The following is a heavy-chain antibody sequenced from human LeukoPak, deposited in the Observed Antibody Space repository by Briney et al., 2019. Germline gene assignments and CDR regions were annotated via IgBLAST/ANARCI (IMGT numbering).Heavy chain of an antibody. V-gene: IGHV3-30-3*01. CDR1: GFTFSSYA. Sequence: GGSLRLSCAASGFTFSSYAMHWVRQAPGKGLEWVAVISYDGSNKYYADSVKGRFTISRDNSKNTLYLQMNSLRAEDTAVYYCARDPSWYYYDSSGYRQRGAFDIWGQGTMVTVSS. CDR2: ISYDGSNK. CDR3: ARDPSWYYYDSSGYRQRGAFDI. J-gene: IGHJ3*02. D-gene: IGHD3-22*01.